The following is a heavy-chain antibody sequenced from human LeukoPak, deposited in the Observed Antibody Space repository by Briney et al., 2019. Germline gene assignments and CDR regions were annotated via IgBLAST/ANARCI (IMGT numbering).Heavy chain of an antibody. CDR3: ARSSTLYGSGSYYQFDY. CDR2: IYTSGST. J-gene: IGHJ4*02. V-gene: IGHV4-4*07. D-gene: IGHD3-10*01. CDR1: GGSISSYY. Sequence: SETLSLTCTVSGGSISSYYWSWIRQPAGKGLEWIGRIYTSGSTNYNPSLKSRVTMSVDTSKNQFSLKLSSVTAADTAVYYCARSSTLYGSGSYYQFDYWGQGILVTVSS.